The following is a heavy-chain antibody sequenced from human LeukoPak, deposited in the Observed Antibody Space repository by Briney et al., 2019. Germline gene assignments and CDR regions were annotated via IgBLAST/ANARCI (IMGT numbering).Heavy chain of an antibody. CDR2: IYYSGST. CDR1: GGSISTTSYY. Sequence: PSETLSLTCTVSGGSISTTSYYWGWIRQPPGKGLEWIGSIYYSGSTYYNPSLQSRVTISVDTSKNQFSLKLNSVTAADTAVYYCARFGTSSSRFFDQWGQGTLVTVSS. CDR3: ARFGTSSSRFFDQ. J-gene: IGHJ4*02. D-gene: IGHD6-6*01. V-gene: IGHV4-39*07.